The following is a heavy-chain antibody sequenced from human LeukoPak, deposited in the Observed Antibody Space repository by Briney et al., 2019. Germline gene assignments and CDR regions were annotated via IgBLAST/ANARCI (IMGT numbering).Heavy chain of an antibody. CDR3: ARDGAGKGALDI. D-gene: IGHD6-19*01. V-gene: IGHV3-30*02. J-gene: IGHJ3*02. CDR1: GFTFSSNG. CDR2: IRYDGSNK. Sequence: GGSLRLSCAASGFTFSSNGMHWVRQAPGKGLEWVALIRYDGSNKYYADSVKGRFTISRDNSKNTLYLQMNSLRAEDTAVYYCARDGAGKGALDIWGQGTMVTVSS.